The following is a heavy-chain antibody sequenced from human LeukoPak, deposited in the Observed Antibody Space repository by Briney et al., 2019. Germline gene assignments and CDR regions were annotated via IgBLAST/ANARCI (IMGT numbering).Heavy chain of an antibody. J-gene: IGHJ3*02. CDR1: GFTFSRFG. Sequence: WGGLRLSCAAAGFTFSRFGMDWVRRGPGKGGGGVAVIWYDGSNKYYADSVKGRFTISRDNSKNTLYLQMNSLRAEDTAVYYCAKDSSGGSHDIWGQGTMVTVSS. CDR3: AKDSSGGSHDI. CDR2: IWYDGSNK. D-gene: IGHD2-15*01. V-gene: IGHV3-33*06.